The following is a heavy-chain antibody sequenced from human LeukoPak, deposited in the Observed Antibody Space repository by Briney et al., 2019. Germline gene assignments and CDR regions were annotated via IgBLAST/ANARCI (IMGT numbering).Heavy chain of an antibody. CDR1: GFTFSGYG. V-gene: IGHV3-30*02. CDR3: AKDQSSFCSRSSCYALHY. D-gene: IGHD2-2*01. CDR2: IRNDENNK. J-gene: IGHJ4*02. Sequence: GGSLRLSCAASGFTFSGYGMHWVRQAPGKGLEWVAFIRNDENNKYYADSVKGRFTVSRDNSQNTLFLQMNNLKPEDTSVYYCAKDQSSFCSRSSCYALHYWGQGTLVTVSS.